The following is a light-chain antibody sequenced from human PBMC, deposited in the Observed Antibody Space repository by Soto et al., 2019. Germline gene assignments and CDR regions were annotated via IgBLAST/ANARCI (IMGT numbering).Light chain of an antibody. CDR1: QSVSSSY. CDR2: DAS. J-gene: IGKJ1*01. Sequence: EIVLTQSPGTLSLSPGERATLSCRASQSVSSSYLAWYQQKPGQAPRLLIYDASNRATGIPARFSGSGSGTDFTLTISRLEPEDFAVYYCQQYGSSLWTFGQGSKVDI. V-gene: IGKV3-20*01. CDR3: QQYGSSLWT.